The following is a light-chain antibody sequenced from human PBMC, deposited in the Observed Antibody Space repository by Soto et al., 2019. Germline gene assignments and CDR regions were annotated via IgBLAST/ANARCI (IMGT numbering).Light chain of an antibody. V-gene: IGLV2-14*01. CDR3: ASCTITNSLAYV. Sequence: QSALTQHASVSGSPGQSVTISCTGTSGDIDYNFVSWYQHHPDKAPKLLISEVTKRPSGFSDRFSGSKSGDTASLTISRLLTEDEAIYYCASCTITNSLAYVFGTGTKLTVL. J-gene: IGLJ1*01. CDR1: SGDIDYNF. CDR2: EVT.